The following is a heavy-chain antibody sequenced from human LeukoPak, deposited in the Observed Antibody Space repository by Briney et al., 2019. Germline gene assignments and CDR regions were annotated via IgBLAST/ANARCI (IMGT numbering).Heavy chain of an antibody. D-gene: IGHD6-19*01. CDR1: GFTVSSNY. CDR3: ARDRDSSGWNAFDI. CDR2: IYSGGST. Sequence: PGGSLRLSCAASGFTVSSNYMSWVRQAPGKRLEWVSVIYSGGSTYYADSVKGRFTISRDNSKNTLYLQMNSLRAEDTAVYYCARDRDSSGWNAFDIWGQGTMVTVSS. V-gene: IGHV3-53*01. J-gene: IGHJ3*02.